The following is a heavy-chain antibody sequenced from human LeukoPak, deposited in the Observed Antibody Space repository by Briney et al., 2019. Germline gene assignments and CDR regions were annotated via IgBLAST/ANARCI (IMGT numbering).Heavy chain of an antibody. V-gene: IGHV3-7*01. CDR1: GFIFSDHW. J-gene: IGHJ4*02. D-gene: IGHD1/OR15-1a*01. CDR3: ARDRGWNTFDF. Sequence: GGSLRLSCAASGFIFSDHWMSWVRQAPGKGLEWVANIKEDGSQKGCVDSERGRFTISRDNDKNSLHLQMNSLRAEDTAVYYCARDRGWNTFDFWGQGILVTVSS. CDR2: IKEDGSQK.